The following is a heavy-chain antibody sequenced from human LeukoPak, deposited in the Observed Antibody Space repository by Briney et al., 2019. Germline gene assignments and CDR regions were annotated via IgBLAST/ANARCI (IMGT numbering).Heavy chain of an antibody. V-gene: IGHV3-23*01. CDR1: GFTFSSYG. CDR3: AKFGRGGYGIYYYYYMDV. CDR2: ISGSGGST. J-gene: IGHJ6*03. D-gene: IGHD5-18*01. Sequence: AGGSLRLSCAASGFTFSSYGMSWVRQAPGKGLEWVSAISGSGGSTYYADSVKGRFTISRDNSKNTLYLQMNSLRAEDTAVYYCAKFGRGGYGIYYYYYMDVWGKGTTVTISS.